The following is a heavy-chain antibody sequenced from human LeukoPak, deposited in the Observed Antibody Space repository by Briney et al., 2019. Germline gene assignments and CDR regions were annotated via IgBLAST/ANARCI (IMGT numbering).Heavy chain of an antibody. CDR3: ARDFSDAFDL. CDR1: GFTFTLYE. Sequence: GGSLRLSCAASGFTFTLYEMHWVRQAPGRGLEWVSYIGSGGGTIYYADSVKGRFTISRDNAKNSLYLQMNTLRAEDTAVYYCARDFSDAFDLWGQGTMVTVSS. J-gene: IGHJ3*01. V-gene: IGHV3-48*03. CDR2: IGSGGGTI.